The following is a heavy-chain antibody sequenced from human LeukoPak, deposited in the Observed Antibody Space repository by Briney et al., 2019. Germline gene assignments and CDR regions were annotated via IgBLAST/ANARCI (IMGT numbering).Heavy chain of an antibody. Sequence: RPSETLSLTCAVSGYSISSGYYWGWIRQPPGKGLEWIGSINHSGITYYIPSLKSRVTISVDTSKNQFSLKLSSVTAADTAVYYCARNLGRDYFDYWGQGNLVTVSS. CDR2: INHSGIT. J-gene: IGHJ4*02. V-gene: IGHV4-38-2*01. CDR3: ARNLGRDYFDY. D-gene: IGHD1-14*01. CDR1: GYSISSGYY.